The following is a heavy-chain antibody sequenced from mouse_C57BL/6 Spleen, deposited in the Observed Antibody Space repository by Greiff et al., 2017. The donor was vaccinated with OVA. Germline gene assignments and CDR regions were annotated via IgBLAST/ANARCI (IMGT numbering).Heavy chain of an antibody. CDR3: ARCYYDYDAWFAY. Sequence: VQLQQPGAELVKPGASVKLSCKASGYTFTSYWMHWVKQRPGQGLEWIGMIHPNSGSTNYNEKFKSKATLTVDKPSSTAYMQLSSLTSEDSAVYYCARCYYDYDAWFAYWGQGTLVTVSA. J-gene: IGHJ3*01. CDR2: IHPNSGST. D-gene: IGHD2-4*01. CDR1: GYTFTSYW. V-gene: IGHV1-64*01.